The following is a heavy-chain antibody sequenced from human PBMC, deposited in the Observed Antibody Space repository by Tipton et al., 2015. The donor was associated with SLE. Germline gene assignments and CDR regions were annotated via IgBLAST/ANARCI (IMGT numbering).Heavy chain of an antibody. CDR1: GGSISSYY. CDR3: ARVLLSTLDAFDT. V-gene: IGHV4-59*08. CDR2: IYYSGNT. J-gene: IGHJ3*02. D-gene: IGHD2-15*01. Sequence: TLSLTCTVSGGSISSYYWSWIRQPPGKGLEWIGYIYYSGNTNYNPSLKSRVTISVDTSKNQFSLRLSSVTAADTAVYYCARVLLSTLDAFDTWRQGPVVTVSS.